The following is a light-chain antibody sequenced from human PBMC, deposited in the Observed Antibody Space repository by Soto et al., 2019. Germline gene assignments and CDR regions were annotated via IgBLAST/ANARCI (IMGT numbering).Light chain of an antibody. CDR2: SNN. V-gene: IGLV1-44*01. Sequence: QSVLTQPPSASGTPGQSVTISCSGSSSNIGTNTVNWYQHLPGTAPKLLIYSNNTRPSGVPDRFSGSKSGTSASLAISGLQSEDEADYYCAAWDDSLNGVVFGGGTKLTVL. CDR3: AAWDDSLNGVV. J-gene: IGLJ2*01. CDR1: SSNIGTNT.